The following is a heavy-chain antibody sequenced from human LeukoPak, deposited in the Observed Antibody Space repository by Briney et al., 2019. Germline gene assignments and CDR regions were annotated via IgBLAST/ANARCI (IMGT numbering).Heavy chain of an antibody. D-gene: IGHD3-3*01. J-gene: IGHJ5*02. CDR1: GFTFSSYW. V-gene: IGHV3-7*01. CDR2: IKQDGSEK. Sequence: QAGGSLRLSCAASGFTFSSYWMSWVRQAPGKGLEWVANIKQDGSEKYYVDSVKGRFTISRDNAKNSLYLQMNSLRAEDTAVHYCARENYDFWKWFDPWGQGTLVTVSS. CDR3: ARENYDFWKWFDP.